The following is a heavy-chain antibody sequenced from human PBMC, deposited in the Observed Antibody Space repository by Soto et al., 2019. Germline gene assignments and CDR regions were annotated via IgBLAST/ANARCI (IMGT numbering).Heavy chain of an antibody. D-gene: IGHD6-13*01. CDR2: ISASGAST. CDR1: QFTFTTYA. V-gene: IGHV3-23*01. CDR3: ANGRLTAAGHSNWFDS. Sequence: GGSLRLSCAASQFTFTTYALSWVRQAPGKGLQWVSTISASGASTYYADSVKGRFTISRDNSKNTLFLQMNSLRPEDTAIYFCANGRLTAAGHSNWFDSWGQGTLVTVSS. J-gene: IGHJ5*01.